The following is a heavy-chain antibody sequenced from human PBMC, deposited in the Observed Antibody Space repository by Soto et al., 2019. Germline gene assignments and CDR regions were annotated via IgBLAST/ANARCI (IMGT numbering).Heavy chain of an antibody. CDR1: GFTFSSYS. Sequence: EVQLVESGGGLVQPGGSLRLSCAASGFTFSSYSMNWVRQAPGKGLEWVSYISSSSSTIYYADSVKGRFTISRDNAKNSLYLQMNSLRAEDTAVYYCAKETPYDDYVWGSYPDYWGQGTLVTVSS. D-gene: IGHD3-16*01. J-gene: IGHJ4*02. CDR3: AKETPYDDYVWGSYPDY. V-gene: IGHV3-48*01. CDR2: ISSSSSTI.